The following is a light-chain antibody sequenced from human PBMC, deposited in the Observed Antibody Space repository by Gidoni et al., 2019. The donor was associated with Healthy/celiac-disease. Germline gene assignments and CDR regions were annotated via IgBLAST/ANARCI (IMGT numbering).Light chain of an antibody. J-gene: IGKJ1*01. V-gene: IGKV3-11*01. CDR3: QQRSNWPT. CDR2: DAS. CDR1: QSVSSY. Sequence: EIVLTQSPATLSLSPGERATLSGRARQSVSSYLAWYHQKPGQAPRLLIYDASNRATGIPARFSGSGSGTAFTLTIRSLEPEDFAVYYCQQRSNWPTFGQGTKVEIK.